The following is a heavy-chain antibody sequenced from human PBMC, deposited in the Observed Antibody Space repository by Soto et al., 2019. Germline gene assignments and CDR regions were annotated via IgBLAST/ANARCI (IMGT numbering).Heavy chain of an antibody. CDR1: GGSIRSYF. D-gene: IGHD5-18*01. Sequence: WETLSLTCSVSGGSIRSYFWSWIRQSPGKGLEWIGYFYHSGNSNYNPSLKSRVTITVDTSKNQLSLSLRSVTAADRDVYFCARISPVDRSGYVNGGVDVWGQGTTRTV. CDR2: FYHSGNS. J-gene: IGHJ6*02. CDR3: ARISPVDRSGYVNGGVDV. V-gene: IGHV4-59*01.